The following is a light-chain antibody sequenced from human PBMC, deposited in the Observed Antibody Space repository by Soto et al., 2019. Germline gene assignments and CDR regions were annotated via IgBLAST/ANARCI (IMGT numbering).Light chain of an antibody. CDR3: LSADSKSTEV. CDR2: KDN. CDR1: ALPKKY. J-gene: IGLJ6*01. Sequence: SYELTQPPSVSMSLGQMARITCSGEALPKKYVHWYQLKPGQFPVLVIYKDNERVIYKDNERPSGIPERFSGSSSGTIVTLTVSGVQAEDESDCYCLSADSKSTEVFGSGTQLTVL. V-gene: IGLV3-16*01.